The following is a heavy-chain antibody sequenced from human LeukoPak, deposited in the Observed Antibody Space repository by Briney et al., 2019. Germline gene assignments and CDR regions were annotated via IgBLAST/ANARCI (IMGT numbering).Heavy chain of an antibody. Sequence: GSLRLSCAASGFTFGSYAMSWVRQAPGKGLEWVSIISGSDGSTYYADSVKGRFTISRDNSKNTLYLQMNSLRAEDTAVFYCARLNGGYCSGGSCYVDYWGQGALVTVSS. J-gene: IGHJ4*02. CDR3: ARLNGGYCSGGSCYVDY. CDR1: GFTFGSYA. D-gene: IGHD2-15*01. V-gene: IGHV3-23*01. CDR2: ISGSDGST.